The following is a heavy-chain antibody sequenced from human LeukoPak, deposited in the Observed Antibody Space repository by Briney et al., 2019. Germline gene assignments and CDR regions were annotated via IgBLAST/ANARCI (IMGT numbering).Heavy chain of an antibody. CDR3: AKVGVAARRFGYYLDY. D-gene: IGHD6-6*01. V-gene: IGHV4-59*01. Sequence: SETLSLTCTVSGGSISSYYWSWIRQPPGKGLEWIAYISYSGSTNYNPSLKRRITISVGKSKNQFSLKLTSVTAADTAVYYCAKVGVAARRFGYYLDYWGQGTLVTVSS. CDR2: ISYSGST. CDR1: GGSISSYY. J-gene: IGHJ4*02.